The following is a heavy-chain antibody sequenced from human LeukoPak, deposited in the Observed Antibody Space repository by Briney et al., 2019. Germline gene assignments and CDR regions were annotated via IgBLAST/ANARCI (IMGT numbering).Heavy chain of an antibody. D-gene: IGHD2-2*01. CDR1: GFTFDDYG. CDR2: INWNGGST. Sequence: EGSRTFSCAASGFTFDDYGMSWVGQAPGKGLEWVSGINWNGGSTGYADSVKGRITISRDNAKNSLYLQMNSLRAEDTALYYCARGTGEDIVVVPTPGAAFDIWGQGTLVAVSS. J-gene: IGHJ3*02. V-gene: IGHV3-20*04. CDR3: ARGTGEDIVVVPTPGAAFDI.